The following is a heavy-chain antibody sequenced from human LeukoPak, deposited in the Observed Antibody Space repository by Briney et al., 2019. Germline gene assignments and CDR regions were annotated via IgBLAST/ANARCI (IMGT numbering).Heavy chain of an antibody. V-gene: IGHV1-58*01. Sequence: SVKVSCKASGFTFTSSAVQWVRRARGQRLEWIGWIVVGSGNTNYAQKFQERVTITRDMSTSTAYMELSSLRSEDTAVYYCAAESVVVNKHYPFFDYWGQGTLVTVSS. CDR2: IVVGSGNT. D-gene: IGHD3-22*01. CDR1: GFTFTSSA. CDR3: AAESVVVNKHYPFFDY. J-gene: IGHJ4*02.